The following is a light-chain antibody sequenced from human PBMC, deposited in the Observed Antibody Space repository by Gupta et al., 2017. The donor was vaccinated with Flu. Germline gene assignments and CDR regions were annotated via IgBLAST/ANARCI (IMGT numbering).Light chain of an antibody. J-gene: IGLJ1*01. CDR1: NIGNKN. CDR2: RNT. V-gene: IGLV3-9*01. Sequence: TCGGNNIGNKNVHWYQQRPGQAPVLVIYRNTDRPSGIPERFSGSNSGNTATLTISRAQAGDEADYYCQVWDITIGFFGTGTKVIVL. CDR3: QVWDITIGF.